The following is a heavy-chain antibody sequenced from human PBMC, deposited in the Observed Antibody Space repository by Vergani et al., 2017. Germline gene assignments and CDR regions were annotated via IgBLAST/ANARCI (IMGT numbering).Heavy chain of an antibody. CDR1: GYTFTSYY. CDR2: INPSGGST. J-gene: IGHJ5*02. D-gene: IGHD5-12*01. Sequence: QVQLVQSGAEVKKPGASVKVSCKASGYTFTSYYMHWVRQAPGQGLEWMGIINPSGGSTIYAQKFQGRVTMTEDTSTDTAYMELSSLRSVDTAVYYCATHRGYRTGLNWFHPWGQGTLVTVSS. CDR3: ATHRGYRTGLNWFHP. V-gene: IGHV1-46*01.